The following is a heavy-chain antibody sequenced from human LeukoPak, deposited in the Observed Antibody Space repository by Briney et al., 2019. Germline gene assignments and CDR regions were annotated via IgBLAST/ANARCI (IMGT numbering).Heavy chain of an antibody. D-gene: IGHD6-6*01. J-gene: IGHJ4*02. CDR1: GFSFSDYW. V-gene: IGHV3-7*01. CDR2: IRQDGSGT. CDR3: ARDWSSSSGLDY. Sequence: GGSLRLSCAASGFSFSDYWRTWVRQAPGKGLEWVAHIRQDGSGTYYVDSLKGRFTISRDNAKNSLYLEMNSLRVEDTAVYYCARDWSSSSGLDYWGQGTLVTVSS.